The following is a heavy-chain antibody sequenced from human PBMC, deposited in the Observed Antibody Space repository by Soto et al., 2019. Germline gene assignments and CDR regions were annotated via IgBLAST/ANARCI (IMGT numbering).Heavy chain of an antibody. Sequence: QVQLVESGGGVVQPGRSLRLSCAASGFTFSSYGMHWVRQAPGKGLEWVAVISYDGSNKYYADSVKGRFTISRDNSKNTLYLQMNSRRAEDTAVYYCAARGYSLEDWGQGTLVTVS. D-gene: IGHD5-18*01. V-gene: IGHV3-30*03. CDR2: ISYDGSNK. CDR1: GFTFSSYG. J-gene: IGHJ4*02. CDR3: AARGYSLED.